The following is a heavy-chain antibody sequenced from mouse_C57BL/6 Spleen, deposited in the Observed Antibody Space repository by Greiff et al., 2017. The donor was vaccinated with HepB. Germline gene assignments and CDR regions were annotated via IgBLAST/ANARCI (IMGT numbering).Heavy chain of an antibody. V-gene: IGHV2-9-1*01. CDR3: ARNYYGSSYYYAMDY. D-gene: IGHD1-1*01. J-gene: IGHJ4*01. CDR1: GFSLTSHS. Sequence: QGQLKESGPGLVAPSPSLSITCTVSGFSLTSHSISWVRQPPGKGLEWVGVIWTGGGTNYNSALKSRLSISKDNSKSQVFLKMNSLQTDDTARYYCARNYYGSSYYYAMDYWGQGTSVTVSS. CDR2: IWTGGGT.